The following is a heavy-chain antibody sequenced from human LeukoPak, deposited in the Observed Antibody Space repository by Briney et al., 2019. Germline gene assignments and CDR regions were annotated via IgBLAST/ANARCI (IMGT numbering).Heavy chain of an antibody. CDR2: IKQDGSEK. CDR3: ARGDTQSKYSQFDS. CDR1: GFTFDTYW. J-gene: IGHJ4*02. Sequence: PGGSLRLSCAASGFTFDTYWMSWVRQAPGKGLEWVANIKQDGSEKDYVDSVKGRFTISRDNAKNSLYLQMNSLRAEDTGVYYCARGDTQSKYSQFDSWGQGSLVIVSS. V-gene: IGHV3-7*04. D-gene: IGHD5-12*01.